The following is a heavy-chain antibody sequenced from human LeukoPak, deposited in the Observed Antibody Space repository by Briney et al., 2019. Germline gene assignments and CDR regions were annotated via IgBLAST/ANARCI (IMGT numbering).Heavy chain of an antibody. CDR1: GFTFSDYY. V-gene: IGHV3-11*01. CDR2: ISSSGSTI. Sequence: SGGSLRLSCAASGFTFSDYYMSWTRQAPGKGLEWVSYISSSGSTIYYADSVKGRFTISRDNAKNSLYLQMNSLRADDTAVYYCAGEGYGDYDGDYWGQGTLATVSS. D-gene: IGHD4-17*01. CDR3: AGEGYGDYDGDY. J-gene: IGHJ4*02.